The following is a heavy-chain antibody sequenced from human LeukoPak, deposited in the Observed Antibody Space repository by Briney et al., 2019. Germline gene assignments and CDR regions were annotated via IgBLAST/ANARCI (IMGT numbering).Heavy chain of an antibody. J-gene: IGHJ4*02. D-gene: IGHD3-10*01. V-gene: IGHV3-30*18. Sequence: QTGGSLRLSCAASGFTFSSYGMHWVRQAPGKGLEWVAVISYDGSNKYYADSVKGRFTISRDNSKNTLYLQMNSLRAEDTAVYYCAKHYDYYGSGNYYIDYFDYWGQGILVTVSS. CDR1: GFTFSSYG. CDR2: ISYDGSNK. CDR3: AKHYDYYGSGNYYIDYFDY.